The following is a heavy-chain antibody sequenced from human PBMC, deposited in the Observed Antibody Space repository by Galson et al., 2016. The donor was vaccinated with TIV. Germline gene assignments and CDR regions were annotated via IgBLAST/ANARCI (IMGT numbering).Heavy chain of an antibody. CDR2: ISGYNGNK. V-gene: IGHV1-18*01. J-gene: IGHJ4*02. CDR1: GYTLSSYS. Sequence: SVKVSCKASGYTLSSYSISWVRQAPGQGLEWLGWISGYNGNKNYAQKFQGRVTMTTDTSTSTAYLELSSLRSEDTAVYYCARLAPCGGDCYFFDDWGQGTLVTVSS. D-gene: IGHD2-21*01. CDR3: ARLAPCGGDCYFFDD.